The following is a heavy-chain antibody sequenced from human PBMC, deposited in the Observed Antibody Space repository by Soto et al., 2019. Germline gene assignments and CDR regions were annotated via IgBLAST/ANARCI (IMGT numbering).Heavy chain of an antibody. CDR1: GFVFKDSS. V-gene: IGHV3-73*01. CDR2: IRDRAYNYAT. Sequence: EVLLVESGGGLVQPGGSLKLSCEASGFVFKDSSIHWVRQASGKGLEWVGRIRDRAYNYATAYAASVKGRFTISRDDSNNKAYLQMDSLTAEDTAMYYCAKARDQQWVRLPFDYWGQGILVIVSS. D-gene: IGHD6-19*01. CDR3: AKARDQQWVRLPFDY. J-gene: IGHJ4*02.